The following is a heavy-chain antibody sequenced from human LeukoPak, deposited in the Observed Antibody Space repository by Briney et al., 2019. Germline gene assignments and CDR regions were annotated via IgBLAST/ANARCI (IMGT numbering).Heavy chain of an antibody. J-gene: IGHJ5*02. CDR1: GASVTSGCFY. D-gene: IGHD3-10*01. CDR3: ARHSGSGSESRPFDP. V-gene: IGHV4-39*01. CDR2: IYYTGST. Sequence: PLETLSLTCSVSGASVTSGCFYWGWLRQPPGKGPEWIATIYYTGSTYYNPSLKSRVSISIDTSKNQFSLRLTSVTATDTAVYHCARHSGSGSESRPFDPWGQGTLVSVSS.